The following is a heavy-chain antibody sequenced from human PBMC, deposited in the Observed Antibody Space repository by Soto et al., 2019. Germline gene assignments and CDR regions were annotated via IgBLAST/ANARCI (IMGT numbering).Heavy chain of an antibody. J-gene: IGHJ6*02. CDR1: GFTFSSYA. D-gene: IGHD3-3*01. CDR2: ISGSGGST. CDR3: ANPWDYDFWSGYLV. Sequence: GGSLRLSCAASGFTFSSYAMSWVRQAPGKGLEWVSAISGSGGSTYYADSVKGRFTISRDNSKNTLYLQMNSLRAEDTALYYCANPWDYDFWSGYLVWGQGTTVTVSS. V-gene: IGHV3-23*01.